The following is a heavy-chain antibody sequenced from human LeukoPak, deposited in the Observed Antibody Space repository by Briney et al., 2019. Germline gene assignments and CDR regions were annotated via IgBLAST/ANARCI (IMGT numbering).Heavy chain of an antibody. Sequence: GGSLRLSCAASGFTFSDYYMSWIRQTPGKGLEWVSYISSSGSTIVYADSVKGRFTVSRDNAKNSMFLQMNSLRAEDTAVYYCARERRLRETDSWGQGTLVTVSS. CDR3: ARERRLRETDS. D-gene: IGHD4-17*01. CDR2: ISSSGSTI. V-gene: IGHV3-11*01. J-gene: IGHJ4*02. CDR1: GFTFSDYY.